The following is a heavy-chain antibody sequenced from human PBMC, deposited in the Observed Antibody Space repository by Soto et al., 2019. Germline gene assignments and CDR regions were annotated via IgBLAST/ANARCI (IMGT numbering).Heavy chain of an antibody. CDR2: ISSSGSTI. CDR3: ASVYIWGSYPTRHDAFDI. CDR1: GFTFSDYY. Sequence: GGSLRLSCAASGFTFSDYYMSWIRQAPGKGLEWVSYISSSGSTIYYADSVKGRFTISRDNAKNSLYLQMNSLRAEDTAVYYCASVYIWGSYPTRHDAFDIWGQGTMVTVS. D-gene: IGHD3-16*02. J-gene: IGHJ3*02. V-gene: IGHV3-11*01.